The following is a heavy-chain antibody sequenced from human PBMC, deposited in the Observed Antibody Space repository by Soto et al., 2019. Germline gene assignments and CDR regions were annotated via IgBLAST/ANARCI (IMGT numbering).Heavy chain of an antibody. CDR2: INPSGGST. CDR3: ARGRYGGNRWDAFDI. J-gene: IGHJ3*02. D-gene: IGHD4-17*01. Sequence: ASVKVSCKASGYTFTSYYIHWVRQAPGQGLEWMGIINPSGGSTSYAQKFQGRVTMTRDTSTSTVYMELSSLRSEDTAVYYCARGRYGGNRWDAFDIWGQGTMVTVSS. CDR1: GYTFTSYY. V-gene: IGHV1-46*01.